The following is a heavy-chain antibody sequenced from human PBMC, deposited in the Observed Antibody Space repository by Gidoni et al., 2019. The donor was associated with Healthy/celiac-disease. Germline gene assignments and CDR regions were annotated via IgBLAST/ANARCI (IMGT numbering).Heavy chain of an antibody. Sequence: SSYGMHWVRQAPGKGLEWVAVISYDGSNKYYADSVKGRFTISRDNSKNTLYLQMNSLRAEDTAVYYCAKDGTIFGVAHSAEYFQHWGQGTLVTVSS. CDR3: AKDGTIFGVAHSAEYFQH. V-gene: IGHV3-30*18. CDR2: ISYDGSNK. CDR1: SSYG. D-gene: IGHD3-3*01. J-gene: IGHJ1*01.